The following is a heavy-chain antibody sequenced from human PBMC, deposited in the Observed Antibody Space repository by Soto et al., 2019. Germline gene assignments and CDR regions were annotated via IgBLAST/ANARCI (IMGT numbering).Heavy chain of an antibody. Sequence: QLQLQESGPGLVKPSETLSLSCTVSGASISSNGYYWGWIRQPPGKGLEWSGSIFYSGTTHYNPSLRSRLGISVDTSKNLFSLQLSSLTSASTAIYYCATGAGCLRLDSRVCGQGTLVTVSS. V-gene: IGHV4-39*02. J-gene: IGHJ4*02. CDR3: ATGAGCLRLDSRV. CDR2: IFYSGTT. CDR1: GASISSNGYY. D-gene: IGHD5-12*01.